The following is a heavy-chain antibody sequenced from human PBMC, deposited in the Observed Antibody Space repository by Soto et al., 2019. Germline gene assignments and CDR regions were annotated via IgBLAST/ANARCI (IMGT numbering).Heavy chain of an antibody. J-gene: IGHJ3*02. Sequence: SVKVSCKASGGTFSSYTISWVRQAPGQGLEWMGGIIPIFGTANYAQKFQGRVTITADESTSTAYMELSSLRSEDTAVYYCASASYYDSSGYPDAFDIWGQGTMVTVSS. V-gene: IGHV1-69*13. CDR2: IIPIFGTA. CDR1: GGTFSSYT. CDR3: ASASYYDSSGYPDAFDI. D-gene: IGHD3-22*01.